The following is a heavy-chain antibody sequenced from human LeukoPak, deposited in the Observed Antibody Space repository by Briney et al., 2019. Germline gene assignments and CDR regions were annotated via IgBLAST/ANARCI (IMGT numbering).Heavy chain of an antibody. Sequence: SETLSLTCTVSGVSIRSGSYYWSWIRQPAGKGLEWIGRIYTSGTTNYNPSLKSRVTISVDTSKNQFSLKLSSVTAADTAVYYCARMGRIITMVRARRGWFDPWGQGTLVTVSS. V-gene: IGHV4-61*02. CDR2: IYTSGTT. J-gene: IGHJ5*02. CDR3: ARMGRIITMVRARRGWFDP. CDR1: GVSIRSGSYY. D-gene: IGHD3-10*01.